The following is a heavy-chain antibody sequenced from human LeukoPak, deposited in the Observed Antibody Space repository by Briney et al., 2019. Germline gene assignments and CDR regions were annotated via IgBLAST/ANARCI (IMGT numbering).Heavy chain of an antibody. V-gene: IGHV3-74*01. CDR2: INPDGSRT. D-gene: IGHD1-14*01. CDR1: AFTYSSSW. Sequence: GGSMILSWAAFAFTYSSSWMHWVRQGPGKGLVWVSRINPDGSRTDYAESVKGRFTISRDNAKNTLSLEMNSLGDEDTAVYYCSRDFNGRNDFWGQGTLVTVSS. CDR3: SRDFNGRNDF. J-gene: IGHJ4*02.